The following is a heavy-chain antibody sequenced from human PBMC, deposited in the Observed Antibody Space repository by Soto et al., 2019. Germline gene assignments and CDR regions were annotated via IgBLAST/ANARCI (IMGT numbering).Heavy chain of an antibody. Sequence: GESLKISCKVSGYSFTSYWIAWVRQMPGKGLEWMAIINPGDSETKYSPSFEGQVIISADKSINTAYLQRSSLKASDTAMYYCERHATYYDILSGYYFDYWGQGTQVTV. CDR1: GYSFTSYW. CDR2: INPGDSET. D-gene: IGHD3-9*01. V-gene: IGHV5-51*01. J-gene: IGHJ4*02. CDR3: ERHATYYDILSGYYFDY.